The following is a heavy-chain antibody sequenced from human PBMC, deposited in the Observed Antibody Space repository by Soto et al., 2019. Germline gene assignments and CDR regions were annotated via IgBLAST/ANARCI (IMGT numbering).Heavy chain of an antibody. CDR2: ISSSSSYI. CDR1: GFTFSSYS. Sequence: PGGSLRLSCAASGFTFSSYSMNWVRQAPGKGLEWVSSISSSSSYIYYADSVKGRFTISRDNAKNSLYLQMNSLRAEDTAVYYCARVWGSTLWWYYGMDVWGQGTTVTVSS. CDR3: ARVWGSTLWWYYGMDV. D-gene: IGHD2-15*01. J-gene: IGHJ6*02. V-gene: IGHV3-21*01.